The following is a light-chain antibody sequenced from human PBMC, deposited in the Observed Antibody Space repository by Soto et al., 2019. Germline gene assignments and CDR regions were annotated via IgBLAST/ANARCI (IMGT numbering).Light chain of an antibody. CDR1: QSVSSD. Sequence: ILMTQSPATLYVSAGERATLSCRASQSVSSDLAWYQQKPGQPPRLLIYAASARATGIPARFSVSGSGTEGTLTISRLQHDDVATYDCQQSNTYSRTFGQGTKVDNK. CDR3: QQSNTYSRT. CDR2: AAS. V-gene: IGKV3-15*01. J-gene: IGKJ1*01.